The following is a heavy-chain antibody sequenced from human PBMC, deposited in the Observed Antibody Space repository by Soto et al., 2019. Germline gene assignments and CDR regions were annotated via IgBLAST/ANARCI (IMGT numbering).Heavy chain of an antibody. V-gene: IGHV5-51*01. CDR3: ARRGSGYQAHDAFDI. CDR1: GYSCTSYW. Sequence: GESLKISCKGSGYSCTSYWIGWVRQMPGKGLEWMGIIYPGDSDTRYSPSFQGQVTISADKSISTAYLQWSSLKASDTAMYYCARRGSGYQAHDAFDIWGQGTMVTVSS. J-gene: IGHJ3*02. D-gene: IGHD3-22*01. CDR2: IYPGDSDT.